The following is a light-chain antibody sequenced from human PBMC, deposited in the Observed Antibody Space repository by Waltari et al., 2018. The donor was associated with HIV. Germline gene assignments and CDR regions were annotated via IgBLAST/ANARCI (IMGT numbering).Light chain of an antibody. V-gene: IGLV1-44*01. CDR2: SNN. Sequence: QSVLTQPPSASGTPGQRVTISCSGSSSNIGSNTVNWYQQLPGTAPKLLIYSNNQRPSGVPGRFAVSKSGTSASLAISGLQSEDEADYYCAAWDDSLNAWVFGGGTKLTVL. CDR3: AAWDDSLNAWV. J-gene: IGLJ3*02. CDR1: SSNIGSNT.